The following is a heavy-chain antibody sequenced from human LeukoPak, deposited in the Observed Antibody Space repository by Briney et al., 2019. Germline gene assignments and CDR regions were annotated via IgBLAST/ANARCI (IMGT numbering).Heavy chain of an antibody. Sequence: GSLRLSCAASGFTFSSYWMSWVRQAPGKGLEWVANIKKDGSEKHYVDSVKGRFTISRDNAKNSLYLQMNSLRAEDTAVYYCARLLVYNSGGEAFDYWGPGTLVTVSS. V-gene: IGHV3-7*01. CDR1: GFTFSSYW. CDR3: ARLLVYNSGGEAFDY. J-gene: IGHJ4*02. D-gene: IGHD3-10*01. CDR2: IKKDGSEK.